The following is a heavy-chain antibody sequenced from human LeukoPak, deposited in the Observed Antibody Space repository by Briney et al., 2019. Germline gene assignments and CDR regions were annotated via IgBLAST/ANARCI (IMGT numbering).Heavy chain of an antibody. V-gene: IGHV3-9*01. CDR3: APLESYSGRWGVDS. Sequence: GGSLRLSCAASGFTFDDYAMHWVRQTPGKGLEWVSGISWNSGFIGYADSVKGRFTISRDNAKSSLYLQMNSLRAEDTALYYCAPLESYSGRWGVDSWGQGTLVVVSS. J-gene: IGHJ4*02. CDR2: ISWNSGFI. D-gene: IGHD1-26*01. CDR1: GFTFDDYA.